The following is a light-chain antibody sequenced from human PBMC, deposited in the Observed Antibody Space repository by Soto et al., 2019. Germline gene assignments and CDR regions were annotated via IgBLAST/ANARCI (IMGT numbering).Light chain of an antibody. Sequence: DIQMTQSPSTLSASVGDRVTITCRASQSISSWLAWYQQKPGKAPNLLIYDASTLESGVPSRFSGSGSGTVITLAISSLQPDDFATYYCQHYNSYPHTFGQGTKLEIK. CDR3: QHYNSYPHT. CDR2: DAS. V-gene: IGKV1-5*01. CDR1: QSISSW. J-gene: IGKJ2*01.